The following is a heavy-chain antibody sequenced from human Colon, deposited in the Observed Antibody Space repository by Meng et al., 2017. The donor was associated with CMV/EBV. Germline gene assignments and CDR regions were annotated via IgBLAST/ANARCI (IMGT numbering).Heavy chain of an antibody. CDR1: GGSISSHY. CDR2: IHYTGNT. CDR3: ARSRVPYYFDS. V-gene: IGHV4-59*08. Sequence: QVQLQGSGPGLVKPSETLSLTCTVSGGSISSHYWSWLRQSPGKGLEWIGYIHYTGNTNYNPSLWGRLTITVDTSKSQFSLEFTSVTAADTAVYFCARSRVPYYFDSWGQGTLVTVSS. J-gene: IGHJ4*02.